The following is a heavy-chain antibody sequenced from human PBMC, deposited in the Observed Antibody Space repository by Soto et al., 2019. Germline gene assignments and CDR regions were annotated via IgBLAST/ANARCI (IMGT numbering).Heavy chain of an antibody. CDR3: ARNYYGSSVSFDP. CDR1: GGTFSSYT. D-gene: IGHD3-22*01. CDR2: IIPILGIA. V-gene: IGHV1-69*02. Sequence: SVKVSCKASGGTFSSYTISWVRQAPGQGLEWMGRIIPILGIANYAQKFQGRVTITADKSTSTAYMELSSLRSEDTAVYYCARNYYGSSVSFDPWGQGTLVTVSS. J-gene: IGHJ5*02.